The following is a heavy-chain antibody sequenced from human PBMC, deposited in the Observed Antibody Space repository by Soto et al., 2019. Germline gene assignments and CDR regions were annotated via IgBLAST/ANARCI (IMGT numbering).Heavy chain of an antibody. CDR3: ARDFRTYSHGVDA. J-gene: IGHJ6*02. CDR2: INPSSGGT. CDR1: GYPFTGPY. V-gene: IGHV1-2*02. Sequence: ASVKVSCKASGYPFTGPYIYWVRQAPGQGLEWMGWINPSSGGTEFAEKFQGRVTVTRDTSIRTVFLELNSLTSDDTGVYFCARDFRTYSHGVDAWGQGPAVTVSS. D-gene: IGHD4-4*01.